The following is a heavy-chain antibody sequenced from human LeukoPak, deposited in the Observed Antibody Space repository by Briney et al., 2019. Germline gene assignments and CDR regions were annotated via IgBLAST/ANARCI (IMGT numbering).Heavy chain of an antibody. Sequence: SQTLSLTCTVSGGSISSGSYYWSWIRQPAGKGLEWIGRIYTSGSTNYNPSLKSRVTISVDTSKNQFSLKLSSVTAADTAVYYCARDGCSSTSCYVFDYWGQGTLVTVSS. J-gene: IGHJ4*02. CDR2: IYTSGST. D-gene: IGHD2-2*01. CDR3: ARDGCSSTSCYVFDY. CDR1: GGSISSGSYY. V-gene: IGHV4-61*02.